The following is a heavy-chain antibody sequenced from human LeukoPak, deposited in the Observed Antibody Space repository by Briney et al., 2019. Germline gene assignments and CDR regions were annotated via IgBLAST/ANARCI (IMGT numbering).Heavy chain of an antibody. CDR2: IYHSGST. J-gene: IGHJ3*02. D-gene: IGHD2-21*02. CDR3: ARGGDLSAFDI. Sequence: PSQTLSLTCAVAGGSISSGGYPWSWIRQPPGRGLEGIGYIYHSGSTYYNPSLMSRVTISVHRAKNQFSLKLSSVTAADTAVYYCARGGDLSAFDIWGQGTLVTASS. CDR1: GGSISSGGYP. V-gene: IGHV4-30-2*01.